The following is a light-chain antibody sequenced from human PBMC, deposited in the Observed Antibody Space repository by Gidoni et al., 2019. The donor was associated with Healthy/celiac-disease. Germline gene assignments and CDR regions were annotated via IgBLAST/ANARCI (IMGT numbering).Light chain of an antibody. V-gene: IGLV1-40*01. CDR2: GNS. CDR1: SSNIGAGYD. CDR3: QSYDSSLWRGV. J-gene: IGLJ3*02. Sequence: QSVLTQPPSVSGAPGQRVTISCTGSSSNIGAGYDVHWYQQLPGTAPKLLIYGNSNRPSGVPDRFSGSKSGTSASLAITGLQAEDEADYYCQSYDSSLWRGVFGGGTKLTVL.